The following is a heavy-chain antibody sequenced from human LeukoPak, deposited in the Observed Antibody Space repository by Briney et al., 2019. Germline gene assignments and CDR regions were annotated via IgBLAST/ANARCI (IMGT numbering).Heavy chain of an antibody. J-gene: IGHJ4*02. CDR2: INPNSGGT. D-gene: IGHD3-22*01. CDR3: ARFYYYDSSGYGY. V-gene: IGHV1-2*06. Sequence: GASVKVSCKASGYTFTGYYMHWVRQAPGQGLERMGRINPNSGGTNYAQKFQGRVTMTRDTSISTAYTELSRLRSDDTAVYYCARFYYYDSSGYGYWGQGTLVTVSS. CDR1: GYTFTGYY.